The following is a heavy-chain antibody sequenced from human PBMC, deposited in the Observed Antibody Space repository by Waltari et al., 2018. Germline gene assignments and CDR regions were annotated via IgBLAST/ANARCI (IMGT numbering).Heavy chain of an antibody. CDR1: GFTFSSYW. J-gene: IGHJ3*02. V-gene: IGHV3-7*01. Sequence: VQLVESGGGVVQPGRSLRLSCAASGFTFSSYWMSWVRQAPGKGLEWVANIKQDGSEKYYVDSVKGRFTISRDNAKNSLYLQMNSLRAEDTAVYYCARGGLTFPDAFDIWGQGTMVTVSS. CDR2: IKQDGSEK. CDR3: ARGGLTFPDAFDI.